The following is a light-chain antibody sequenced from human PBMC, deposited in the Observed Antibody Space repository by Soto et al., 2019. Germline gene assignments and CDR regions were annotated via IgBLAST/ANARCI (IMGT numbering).Light chain of an antibody. V-gene: IGKV1-8*01. CDR3: QKYYSYPLT. CDR2: DAS. Sequence: AIRMTQSPSSLSASTGDRVTITCRASQGISSYLAWYQQKPGKAPKLLIYDASTLQSGVPSRFSGSGSGTDFTLTISCLQSEDFATYYCQKYYSYPLTFGGGTKVEIK. CDR1: QGISSY. J-gene: IGKJ4*01.